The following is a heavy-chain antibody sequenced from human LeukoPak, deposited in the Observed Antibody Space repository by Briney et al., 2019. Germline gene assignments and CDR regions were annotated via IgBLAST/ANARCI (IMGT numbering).Heavy chain of an antibody. Sequence: PGGSLRLSCAASGFTFSSYAMNWVRQAPGKGLEWVAVISYDGSNKYYADSVKGRFTISRDNSNNTLYLQMNSLRAEDTAVYYCAREDYWGQGTLVTVSS. CDR1: GFTFSSYA. V-gene: IGHV3-30-3*01. CDR3: AREDY. CDR2: ISYDGSNK. J-gene: IGHJ4*02.